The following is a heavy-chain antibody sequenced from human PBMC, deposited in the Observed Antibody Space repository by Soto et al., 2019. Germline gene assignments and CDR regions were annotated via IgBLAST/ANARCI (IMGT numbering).Heavy chain of an antibody. Sequence: QVQLQESGPGLVKPSETLSLTCTVSGGSVSSGSYYWSWVRQPPGKGLEWIGYTYYRGSTKYKPTPKSTVTLSVDTSKRPFSLKLSSVTAADTAIYYCARDLGQGYTPARNCFDCWGQGTRVTLSS. CDR1: GGSVSSGSYY. V-gene: IGHV4-61*01. CDR3: ARDLGQGYTPARNCFDC. CDR2: TYYRGST. J-gene: IGHJ4*02. D-gene: IGHD5-18*01.